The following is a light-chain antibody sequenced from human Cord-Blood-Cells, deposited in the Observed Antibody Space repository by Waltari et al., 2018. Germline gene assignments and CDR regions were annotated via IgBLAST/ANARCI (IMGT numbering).Light chain of an antibody. Sequence: QSALTQPASVSGTPGQSITISCTGTSSDVGGYTYVSWYQQHPGKAPKLMIYDVSNRPPGVSNRFSGSKSGNTASLTISGLQAEDEADYYCSSYTSSSTLVFGGGTKLTVL. V-gene: IGLV2-14*01. CDR2: DVS. CDR3: SSYTSSSTLV. CDR1: SSDVGGYTY. J-gene: IGLJ2*01.